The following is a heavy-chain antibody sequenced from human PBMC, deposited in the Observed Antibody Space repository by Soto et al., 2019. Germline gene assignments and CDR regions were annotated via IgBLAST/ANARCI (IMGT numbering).Heavy chain of an antibody. Sequence: SETLSLTCTVSGGSVNNYYWSWVRLSPGKGLEWIGYIYYTGRTNYNPSLESRVTISVDTSKNQFSLKLRSVTAADTAVYYCARDSSNSWYSPMDPWGQGILGTVSS. J-gene: IGHJ5*02. CDR2: IYYTGRT. CDR1: GGSVNNYY. D-gene: IGHD1-1*01. CDR3: ARDSSNSWYSPMDP. V-gene: IGHV4-59*02.